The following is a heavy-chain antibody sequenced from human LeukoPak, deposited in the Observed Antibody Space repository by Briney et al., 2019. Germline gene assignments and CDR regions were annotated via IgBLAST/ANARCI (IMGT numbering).Heavy chain of an antibody. V-gene: IGHV1-46*01. CDR1: GYTFTSYY. D-gene: IGHD6-19*01. CDR3: AKDQRDIAVAGTLYYFDY. CDR2: INPSGGST. J-gene: IGHJ4*02. Sequence: ASVKVSCKASGYTFTSYYMHWVRQAPGQGLEWMGIINPSGGSTTYAQNFQGRVTLTRDTSTSTVYMELSSLRSEDTAVYYCAKDQRDIAVAGTLYYFDYWGQGTLVTVS.